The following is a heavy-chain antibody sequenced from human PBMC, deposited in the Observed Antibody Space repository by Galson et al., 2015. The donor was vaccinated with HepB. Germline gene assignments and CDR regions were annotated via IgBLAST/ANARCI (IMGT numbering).Heavy chain of an antibody. Sequence: SLRLSCASSGFSFSNYGIHWVRQAPGKGLEWVAVISYDGSFRYYADSVKGRFTVSRDSSRSMLYLQMNSLRADGTAVYYCARDRHPWHIDFWGQGTLVTVSS. D-gene: IGHD6-6*01. J-gene: IGHJ4*02. CDR1: GFSFSNYG. V-gene: IGHV3-30*03. CDR2: ISYDGSFR. CDR3: ARDRHPWHIDF.